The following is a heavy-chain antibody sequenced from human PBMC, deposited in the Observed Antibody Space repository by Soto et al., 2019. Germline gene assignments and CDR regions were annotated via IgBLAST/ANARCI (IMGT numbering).Heavy chain of an antibody. CDR2: INPSGGST. CDR1: GYTFTSSF. D-gene: IGHD3-3*01. CDR3: ARANPRTGKKSGEVWDY. V-gene: IGHV1-46*03. Sequence: ASVKVSCKASGYTFTSSFIHWVRQAPGQGLEWMGIINPSGGSTSYAQKFQGRVTMTRDTSTSTVYMELSSLRSEDTAVYYCARANPRTGKKSGEVWDYWGQGTLVTVSS. J-gene: IGHJ4*02.